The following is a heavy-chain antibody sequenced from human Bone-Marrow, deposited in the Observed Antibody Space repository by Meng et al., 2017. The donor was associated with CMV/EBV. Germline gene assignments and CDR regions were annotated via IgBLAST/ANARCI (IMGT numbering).Heavy chain of an antibody. J-gene: IGHJ3*02. CDR3: ARGRNHGFDI. CDR1: GDSVSATGGA. CDR2: AFYWSKWSN. Sequence: SEILSLTCAISGDSVSATGGAWNWIRQSPSRGFEWLGRAFYWSKWSNDYAISVRGRITINPDTSKNQFSLQLTSVTPDDTAVYYCARGRNHGFDIWGQGTMVTVSS. V-gene: IGHV6-1*01.